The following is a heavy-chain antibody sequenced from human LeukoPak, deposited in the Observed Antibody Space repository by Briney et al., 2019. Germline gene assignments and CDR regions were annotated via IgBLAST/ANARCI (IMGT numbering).Heavy chain of an antibody. CDR2: ISSSSSTI. D-gene: IGHD6-13*01. CDR3: ARDRSSWPSWFDP. Sequence: PGGSLRLSCAASRFTFSSYNMNWVRQAPGKGLEWVSYISSSSSTIYYADSVKGRFTISRDNAKNSLYLQMNSLRDEDTAVYYCARDRSSWPSWFDPWGQGTLVTVSS. CDR1: RFTFSSYN. J-gene: IGHJ5*02. V-gene: IGHV3-48*02.